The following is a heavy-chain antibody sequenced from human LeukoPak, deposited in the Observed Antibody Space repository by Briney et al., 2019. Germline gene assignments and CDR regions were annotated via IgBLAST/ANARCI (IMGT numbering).Heavy chain of an antibody. D-gene: IGHD3-22*01. J-gene: IGHJ4*02. Sequence: PGGSLRLSCAASGFTFSDYYMSWIRQAPGKGLEWVSYISSSGSTIYYADSVKGRFTISRDNAKNSLYLQMNSLRAEDTAVYYCARDSYYYDSSGSLDYWGQGTLVTVSS. V-gene: IGHV3-11*01. CDR1: GFTFSDYY. CDR3: ARDSYYYDSSGSLDY. CDR2: ISSSGSTI.